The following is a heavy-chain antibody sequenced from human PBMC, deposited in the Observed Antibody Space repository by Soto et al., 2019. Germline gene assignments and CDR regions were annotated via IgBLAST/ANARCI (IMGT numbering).Heavy chain of an antibody. CDR3: ERRHGYYLDD. CDR2: IYYSGST. Sequence: SETLSLTCTVSGGSISSYYWSWIRQPPGKGLEWIGYIYYSGSTNYNPSLKSRVTISVDTSKNQLSLKLSSVTAADTAVSYCERRHGYYLDDRGQGTLGTVSS. J-gene: IGHJ4*02. CDR1: GGSISSYY. V-gene: IGHV4-59*08.